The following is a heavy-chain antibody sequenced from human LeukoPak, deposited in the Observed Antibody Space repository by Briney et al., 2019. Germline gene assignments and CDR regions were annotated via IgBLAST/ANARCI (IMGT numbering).Heavy chain of an antibody. J-gene: IGHJ4*02. CDR3: ARVSGTTVTSFDF. CDR1: GFTFSSSA. CDR2: VSSSGGTI. D-gene: IGHD4-17*01. V-gene: IGHV3-48*03. Sequence: PGGSLRLSCAASGFTFSSSAMNWVRQAPGKGLEWVSHVSSSGGTISYAASVKGRFTISRDNAKSSLCLQMNSLRVEDTAVYYCARVSGTTVTSFDFWGQGTLVTVSS.